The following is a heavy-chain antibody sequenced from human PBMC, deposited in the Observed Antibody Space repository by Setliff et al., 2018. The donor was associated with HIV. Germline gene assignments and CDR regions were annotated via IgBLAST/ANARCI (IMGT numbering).Heavy chain of an antibody. Sequence: SETLSLTCSVYGTSFSDHYWSWVRQTPGKGLEWIGEMNQSGTTNYNPSLKSRVTMSIDTSKTQFSLKLSSVTAADTAIYFCARGGLSAFDIWGQGTMVTVSS. J-gene: IGHJ3*02. CDR2: MNQSGTT. CDR3: ARGGLSAFDI. D-gene: IGHD6-19*01. CDR1: GTSFSDHY. V-gene: IGHV4-34*01.